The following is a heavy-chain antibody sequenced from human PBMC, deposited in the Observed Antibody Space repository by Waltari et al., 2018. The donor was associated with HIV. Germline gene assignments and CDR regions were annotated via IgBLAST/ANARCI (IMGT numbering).Heavy chain of an antibody. V-gene: IGHV3-7*01. CDR1: GFTFDDYW. CDR2: IKRDGSDK. J-gene: IGHJ4*02. D-gene: IGHD3-10*01. CDR3: ARGRGYYFGSPYYFDS. Sequence: LSCAASGFTFDDYWMTWVRQAPGKGLEWVASIKRDGSDKSYVDSVKGRFSVSRDNAKSSLYLQMSSLRVEDTALYFCARGRGYYFGSPYYFDSWGQGTLVTVSS.